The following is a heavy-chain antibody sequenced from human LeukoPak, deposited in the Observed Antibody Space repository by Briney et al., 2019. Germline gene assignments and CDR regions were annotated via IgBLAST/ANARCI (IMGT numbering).Heavy chain of an antibody. Sequence: GGPLRLSCAASGFTFSNYWMSWVRQAPGKGLEGVANMKQDGREKYYVDSVQAPFTISRDNAKNSMTLQMKSLSAGDTAVYYCTRGPGYIYSPLDAFDIWGQGTMVTVSS. D-gene: IGHD5-12*01. J-gene: IGHJ3*02. CDR2: MKQDGREK. CDR1: GFTFSNYW. V-gene: IGHV3-7*05. CDR3: TRGPGYIYSPLDAFDI.